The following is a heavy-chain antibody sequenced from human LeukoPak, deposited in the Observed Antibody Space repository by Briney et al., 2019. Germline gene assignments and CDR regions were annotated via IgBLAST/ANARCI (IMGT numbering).Heavy chain of an antibody. D-gene: IGHD6-25*01. CDR3: ARSSGTGTFSY. CDR2: VYYGRSP. V-gene: IGHV4-39*02. Sequence: SETLSLTCTVSGGSVSSGTYYWAWIRQPPRKGLEWIGSVYYGRSPYFNPSLESRATISVDTSKNHFSLKMSSVTAADTAVYYCARSSGTGTFSYWGQGTLVTVSS. J-gene: IGHJ4*02. CDR1: GGSVSSGTYY.